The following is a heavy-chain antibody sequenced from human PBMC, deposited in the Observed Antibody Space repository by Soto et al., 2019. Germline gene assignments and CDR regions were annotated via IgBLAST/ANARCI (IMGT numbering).Heavy chain of an antibody. V-gene: IGHV3-30*18. D-gene: IGHD6-13*01. J-gene: IGHJ4*02. Sequence: GGSLRLSCAASGFTFSSYGMHWVRQAPGKGLEWVAVISNDGSDKYDADSGKGRFTISRDNSKNTLYLQMNSLRGEDTAVYYCAKDQDAGAAAYYFDHRGQGTLVTVSS. CDR1: GFTFSSYG. CDR2: ISNDGSDK. CDR3: AKDQDAGAAAYYFDH.